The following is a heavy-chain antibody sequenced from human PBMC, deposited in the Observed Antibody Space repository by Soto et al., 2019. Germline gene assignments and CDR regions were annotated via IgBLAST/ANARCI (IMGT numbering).Heavy chain of an antibody. Sequence: GGSLRLSCAASGFTFSSYAMSWVRQAPGKGLEWVSTISGSGGITYDADSVKGRFTISRDNSKNTLYLQMSSLRAEDTAVYYCAKGLIAAPGGAFDIWGQGTMVTVSS. CDR2: ISGSGGIT. CDR1: GFTFSSYA. V-gene: IGHV3-23*01. D-gene: IGHD6-13*01. J-gene: IGHJ3*02. CDR3: AKGLIAAPGGAFDI.